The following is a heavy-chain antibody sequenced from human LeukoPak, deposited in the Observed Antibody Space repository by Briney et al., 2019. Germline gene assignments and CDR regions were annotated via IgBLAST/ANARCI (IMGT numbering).Heavy chain of an antibody. CDR1: GFIFSTYA. V-gene: IGHV3-23*01. J-gene: IGHJ3*02. CDR3: AKDPVIGAPHVFDI. Sequence: AGGSLRLSCAASGFIFSTYAMSWVRQAPGKGLEWVSAISGGSSMKTYYAVSVKGRFTISRDNSKNTLYLQMNSLRDDDTAVYYCAKDPVIGAPHVFDIWGQGTMVTVSS. CDR2: ISGGSSMKT.